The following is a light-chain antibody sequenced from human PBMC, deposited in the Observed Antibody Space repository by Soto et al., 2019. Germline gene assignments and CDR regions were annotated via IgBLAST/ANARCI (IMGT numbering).Light chain of an antibody. V-gene: IGKV1-27*01. J-gene: IGKJ4*01. Sequence: DIQMTQSPSSVSASLGDRVTITCRASQGIGVYLAWFQQKPGHVPKLLIYAASTLQSGVPSRFSGSGSGTDFTLTLSSLQPEDVASYYCHKYYSAPRTFGGGTKVEIK. CDR2: AAS. CDR1: QGIGVY. CDR3: HKYYSAPRT.